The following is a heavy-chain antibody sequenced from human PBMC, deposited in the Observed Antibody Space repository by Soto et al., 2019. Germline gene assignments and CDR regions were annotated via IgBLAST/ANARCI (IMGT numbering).Heavy chain of an antibody. CDR2: ISAYNGNT. D-gene: IGHD6-19*01. Sequence: QVQLVQSGAEVKKPGASVKVSCKASGYTFTSYGISWVRQAPGQGLEWMGWISAYNGNTNYAQKLQGRVTMTTDTSPSTAYMELRSLRSDDTAVYYCARAANSGWGYYYGMDVWGQGTTVTVSS. CDR3: ARAANSGWGYYYGMDV. V-gene: IGHV1-18*01. CDR1: GYTFTSYG. J-gene: IGHJ6*02.